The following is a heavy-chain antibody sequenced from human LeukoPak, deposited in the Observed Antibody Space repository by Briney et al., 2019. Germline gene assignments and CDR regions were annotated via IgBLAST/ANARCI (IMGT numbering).Heavy chain of an antibody. CDR2: IYYSGST. V-gene: IGHV4-59*01. J-gene: IGHJ6*02. CDR1: GGSISSYY. D-gene: IGHD1/OR15-1a*01. Sequence: SETLSLTCTVSGGSISSYYWSWIRQPPGKGLDLIGYIYYSGSTNYNPSLKSRVTISVDTSKNQFSLKLSFVTAADTAAYYCARNNAPYGMDVWGQGTTVTVSS. CDR3: ARNNAPYGMDV.